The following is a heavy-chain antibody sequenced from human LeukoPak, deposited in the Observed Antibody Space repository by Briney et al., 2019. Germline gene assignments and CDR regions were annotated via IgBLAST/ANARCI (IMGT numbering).Heavy chain of an antibody. CDR1: GGSISSYY. Sequence: SETLSLTCTVSGGSISSYYWSWIRQPAGKGLEWIGRIYTSGSTNYNPSLKSRVTMSVDTTKNQFSLKLSSVTAADTAVYYCARDGSYPGEFDYWGQGTLVTVSS. J-gene: IGHJ4*02. V-gene: IGHV4-4*07. CDR2: IYTSGST. CDR3: ARDGSYPGEFDY. D-gene: IGHD1-26*01.